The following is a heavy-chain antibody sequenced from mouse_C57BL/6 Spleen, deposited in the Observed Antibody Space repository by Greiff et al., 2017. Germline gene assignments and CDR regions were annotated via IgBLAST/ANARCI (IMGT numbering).Heavy chain of an antibody. J-gene: IGHJ3*01. CDR3: AGYYDYNWFAY. CDR2: SSSGSSTI. CDR1: GFTFSDYG. Sequence: EVTLVESGGGLVKPGGSLKLSCAASGFTFSDYGMHWVRQAPEKGLEWVAYSSSGSSTIYYADTVKGRFTISRDNDKNTLFLQMTRLRDEDTAMYYCAGYYDYNWFAYWGQGTLVTVSA. V-gene: IGHV5-17*01. D-gene: IGHD2-4*01.